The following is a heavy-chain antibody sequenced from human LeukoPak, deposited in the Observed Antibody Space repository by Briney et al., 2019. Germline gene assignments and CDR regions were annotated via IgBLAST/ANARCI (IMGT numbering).Heavy chain of an antibody. V-gene: IGHV3-7*01. CDR3: VNLGYSD. Sequence: GGSLRLSCEASGFSFSAAWMTWVRQAPGKGLEWVATIKNDGSDKYYVDSVKGRFTLSRDNAKNSVYLQMNSLRVEDTAIYYCVNLGYSDGGQGTLVTVSS. CDR1: GFSFSAAW. CDR2: IKNDGSDK. J-gene: IGHJ4*02. D-gene: IGHD5-12*01.